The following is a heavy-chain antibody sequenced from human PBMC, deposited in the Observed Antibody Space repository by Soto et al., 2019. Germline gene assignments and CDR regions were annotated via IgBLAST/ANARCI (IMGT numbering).Heavy chain of an antibody. V-gene: IGHV3-23*01. D-gene: IGHD6-19*01. CDR1: GFTFSTYA. CDR2: ISGSSGSA. CDR3: AKQPDSSGWRGYNWFDP. J-gene: IGHJ5*02. Sequence: EVQLLESGGGLVQPGGSLRLSCAASGFTFSTYAMTWVRQPPGKGLEWVSVISGSSGSASYADSVRGRFNISRDNSKNTLYLHMHSLRVEDTAIYYCAKQPDSSGWRGYNWFDPWGQGTLVTVSS.